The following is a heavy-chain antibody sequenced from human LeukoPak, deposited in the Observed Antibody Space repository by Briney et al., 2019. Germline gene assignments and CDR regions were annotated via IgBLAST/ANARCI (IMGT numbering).Heavy chain of an antibody. J-gene: IGHJ6*03. CDR1: GGSISSYY. CDR3: ARSSVPYYYYNYYMDV. V-gene: IGHV4-59*01. CDR2: IYYSGST. D-gene: IGHD3-22*01. Sequence: SSETLSLTCTVSGGSISSYYWSWIRQPPGKGLEWIGYIYYSGSTNYNPSLKSRVTISVDTSKNQFSLKLSPVTAADTAVYYCARSSVPYYYYNYYMDVWGKGTTVTVSS.